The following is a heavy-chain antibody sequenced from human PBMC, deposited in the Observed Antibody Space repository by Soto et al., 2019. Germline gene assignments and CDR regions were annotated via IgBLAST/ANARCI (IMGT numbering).Heavy chain of an antibody. V-gene: IGHV2-5*02. D-gene: IGHD3-3*01. CDR3: AHRVLRAVFGLVTTNAIYFDF. CDR1: GFSLTTSGVG. Sequence: QLTLNESGPTVVKPTETLTLTCTFSGFSLTTSGVGVGWVRQSPGKAPEWLAFIYWDDDKRYSTSLKSRLTITNDTSKNQLVLTMANVDPADTATYYCAHRVLRAVFGLVTTNAIYFDFWGQGTPVVVSS. CDR2: IYWDDDK. J-gene: IGHJ4*02.